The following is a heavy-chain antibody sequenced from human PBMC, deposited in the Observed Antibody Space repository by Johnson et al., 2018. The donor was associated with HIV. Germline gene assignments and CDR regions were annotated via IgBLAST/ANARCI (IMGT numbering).Heavy chain of an antibody. V-gene: IGHV3-30*02. CDR3: AKDLFTEREDDVFDI. J-gene: IGHJ3*02. D-gene: IGHD1-26*01. CDR1: GFTVSSYA. Sequence: QVQLVESGGGLVRQGASLRLSCAASGFTVSSYAMHWVRQAPGKGLEWVANIKKDGNEKYYADSVKGRFTISRDNSKNTLYLQMNSLRAEDTAVYYCAKDLFTEREDDVFDIWGQGTMVTVSS. CDR2: IKKDGNEK.